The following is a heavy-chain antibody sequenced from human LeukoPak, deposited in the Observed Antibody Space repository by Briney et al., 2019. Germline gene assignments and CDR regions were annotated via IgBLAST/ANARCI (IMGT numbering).Heavy chain of an antibody. V-gene: IGHV4-4*09. J-gene: IGHJ6*03. CDR2: IYTSGST. CDR1: GGSISSYY. CDR3: AITRYYYYYMDV. Sequence: SETLSLTCTVSGGSISSYYWSWIRQPPGKGLEWIGYIYTSGSTNYNPSLKSRVTISVDTPKNQFSLKLSSVTAADTAVYYCAITRYYYYYMDVWGKGTTVTVSS.